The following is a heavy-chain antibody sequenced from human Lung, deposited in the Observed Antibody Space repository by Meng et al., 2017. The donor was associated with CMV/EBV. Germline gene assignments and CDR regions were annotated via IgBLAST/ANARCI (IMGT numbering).Heavy chain of an antibody. J-gene: IGHJ4*01. CDR3: ARDLGDGSNYYYFDF. Sequence: ETLSLXCAASGFTFSIYWMSWVRQAPGKGLEWVANIKQDGSEKYYVDSVEGRFTISRDNAKNSLYLQINSLRAEDAAIYYCARDLGDGSNYYYFDFWGHGTXVTGSS. CDR2: IKQDGSEK. CDR1: GFTFSIYW. V-gene: IGHV3-7*01. D-gene: IGHD5-24*01.